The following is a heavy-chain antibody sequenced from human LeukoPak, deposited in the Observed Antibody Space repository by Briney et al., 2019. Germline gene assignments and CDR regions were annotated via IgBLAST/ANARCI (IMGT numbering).Heavy chain of an antibody. J-gene: IGHJ4*02. Sequence: ASVKVSCKASGYTFTSYGISWVRQAPGQGLEWMGWISAYNGNTNYAQKFQGRVTMTRVTSISTAYMELSRLRSDDTAVYYCARDQGDCSGGSCSSDLDYWGQGTLVTVSS. D-gene: IGHD2-15*01. CDR1: GYTFTSYG. V-gene: IGHV1-18*01. CDR3: ARDQGDCSGGSCSSDLDY. CDR2: ISAYNGNT.